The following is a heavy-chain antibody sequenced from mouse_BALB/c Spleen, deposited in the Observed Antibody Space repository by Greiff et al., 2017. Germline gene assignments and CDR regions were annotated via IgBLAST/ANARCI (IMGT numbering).Heavy chain of an antibody. J-gene: IGHJ3*01. CDR2: ISSGGSYT. CDR1: GFTFSSYG. D-gene: IGHD1-1*01. CDR3: AREDYYGSSPAWFAY. Sequence: DVQLVESGGDLVKPGGSLKLSCAASGFTFSSYGMSWVRQTPDKRLEWVATISSGGSYTYYPDSVKGRFTISRDNAKNTLYLQMSSLKSEDTAMYYCAREDYYGSSPAWFAYWGQGTLVTVSA. V-gene: IGHV5-6*01.